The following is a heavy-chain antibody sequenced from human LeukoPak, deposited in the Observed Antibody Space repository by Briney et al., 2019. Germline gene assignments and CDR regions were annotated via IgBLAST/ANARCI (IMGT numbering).Heavy chain of an antibody. CDR1: GFTFSSYA. CDR2: ISYDGSNK. V-gene: IGHV3-30-3*01. Sequence: GGSLRLSCAASGFTFSSYAMHWVRQAPGKGLEWVAVISYDGSNKYYADSVKGRFTISRDNSKNTLYLQMNSLRAEDTAVYYCAREVDTATFDYWGQGTLVTVSS. J-gene: IGHJ4*02. D-gene: IGHD5-18*01. CDR3: AREVDTATFDY.